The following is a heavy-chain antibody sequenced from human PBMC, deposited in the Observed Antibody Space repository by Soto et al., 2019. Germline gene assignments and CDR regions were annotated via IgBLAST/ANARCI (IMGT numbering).Heavy chain of an antibody. CDR3: ARGGIAAADWFDP. V-gene: IGHV1-2*04. CDR2: INPNSGGT. D-gene: IGHD6-13*01. Sequence: RASVKVSCKASGYTFTGYYMHCVRQAPGQVLEWMGWINPNSGGTNYAQKFQGWVTMTRDTSISTAYMELSRLRSDDTAVYYCARGGIAAADWFDPWGQGTLVTVSS. CDR1: GYTFTGYY. J-gene: IGHJ5*02.